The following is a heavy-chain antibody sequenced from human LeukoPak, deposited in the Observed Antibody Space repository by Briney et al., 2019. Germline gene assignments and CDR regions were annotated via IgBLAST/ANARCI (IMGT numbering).Heavy chain of an antibody. CDR2: INHSGST. Sequence: SETLSLTCAVYGGPFSGYYWSWIRQPPGKGLEWIGEINHSGSTNYNPSLKSRVTISVDTSKNQFSLKLSSVTAADTAVYYCARHHRSTSCWFDPWGQGTLVTVSS. V-gene: IGHV4-34*01. CDR1: GGPFSGYY. CDR3: ARHHRSTSCWFDP. D-gene: IGHD2-2*01. J-gene: IGHJ5*02.